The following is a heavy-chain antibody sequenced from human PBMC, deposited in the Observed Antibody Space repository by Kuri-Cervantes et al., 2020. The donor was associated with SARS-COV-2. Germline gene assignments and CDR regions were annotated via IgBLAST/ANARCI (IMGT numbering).Heavy chain of an antibody. D-gene: IGHD4-17*01. J-gene: IGHJ4*02. Sequence: SETLSLTCTVSGGSISSSSYYWGWIRQPPGKGLEWIGSIYYSGSTYYNPSLKSRVTISVDTSKNQFSLKLSSVTAADTAVYYCARSHDYGDYGRTYFDYWGQGTLVTVSS. V-gene: IGHV4-39*07. CDR2: IYYSGST. CDR1: GGSISSSSYY. CDR3: ARSHDYGDYGRTYFDY.